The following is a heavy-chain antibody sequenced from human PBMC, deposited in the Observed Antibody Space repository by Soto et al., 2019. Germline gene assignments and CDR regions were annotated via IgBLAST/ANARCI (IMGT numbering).Heavy chain of an antibody. V-gene: IGHV4-39*01. J-gene: IGHJ4*02. D-gene: IGHD3-22*01. CDR1: GGSISSSSYY. CDR3: ARHRHYYDSSGYYKNFDY. Sequence: PSETLSLTCTVSGGSISSSSYYWGWIRQPPGKGLEWIGSIYYSGSTYYNPSLKSRVTISVDTSKNQFSLKLSSVTAAGTAVYYCARHRHYYDSSGYYKNFDYWGQGTLVTVSS. CDR2: IYYSGST.